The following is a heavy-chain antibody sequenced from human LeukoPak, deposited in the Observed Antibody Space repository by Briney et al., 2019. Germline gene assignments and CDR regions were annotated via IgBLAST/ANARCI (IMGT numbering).Heavy chain of an antibody. J-gene: IGHJ4*02. CDR2: INHSGST. D-gene: IGHD1-1*01. CDR1: GGSFSGYY. CDR3: ARDQAVSWSFDY. V-gene: IGHV4-34*01. Sequence: SETLSLTCAVYGGSFSGYYWSWIRQPPGKGLEWIGEINHSGSTNYNPPLKSRVTITVDTSKNQFSQKLSSGTAADTAVYYCARDQAVSWSFDYWGQGTLVTVSS.